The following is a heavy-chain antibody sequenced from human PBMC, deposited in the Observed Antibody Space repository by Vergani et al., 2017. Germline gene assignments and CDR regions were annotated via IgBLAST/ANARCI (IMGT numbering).Heavy chain of an antibody. CDR1: GGTFSSYA. CDR2: IIPIFGTA. D-gene: IGHD2-2*01. CDR3: ARDPHGYCSSTSCSTYGMDV. V-gene: IGHV1-69*18. Sequence: QVQLVQSGAEVKKPGSSVKVSCKASGGTFSSYAISWVRQAPGQGLEWMGRIIPIFGTANYAQKFQGRVTITAEESTSTAYMELSSLRSEDTAVYYCARDPHGYCSSTSCSTYGMDVWGQGTTVTVSS. J-gene: IGHJ6*02.